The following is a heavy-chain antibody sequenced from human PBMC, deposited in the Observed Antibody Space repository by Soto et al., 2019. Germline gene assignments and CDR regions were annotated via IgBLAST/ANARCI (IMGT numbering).Heavy chain of an antibody. CDR2: ISSSSTI. J-gene: IGHJ3*02. D-gene: IGHD3-16*01. CDR3: ARVWAPRVAFDI. V-gene: IGHV3-48*02. CDR1: GFTFSSYS. Sequence: EVQLVESGGGLVQPGGSLRLSCAASGFTFSSYSMNWVRQAPGKGLEWVSYISSSSTIYYADSVKGRFTISRDNAKNSLYLQMNSLRDEDTAVYYCARVWAPRVAFDIWGQGTMVTVSS.